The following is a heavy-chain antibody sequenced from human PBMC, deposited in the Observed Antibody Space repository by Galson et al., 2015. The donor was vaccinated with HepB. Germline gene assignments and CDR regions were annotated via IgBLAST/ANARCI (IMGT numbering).Heavy chain of an antibody. Sequence: SLRLSCAASGFAFDRHAMSLVRQAPGRGLEWVSGISGNGDSTFYADSVKGRFTVSRDNSNNMLYLQMNSLRAEGAGLYFCAKGYGLFDSWAQGILVTVSS. CDR2: ISGNGDST. D-gene: IGHD5-18*01. CDR1: GFAFDRHA. V-gene: IGHV3-23*01. J-gene: IGHJ5*01. CDR3: AKGYGLFDS.